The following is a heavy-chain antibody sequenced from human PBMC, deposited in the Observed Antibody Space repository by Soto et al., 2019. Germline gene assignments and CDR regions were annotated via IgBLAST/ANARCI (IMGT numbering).Heavy chain of an antibody. J-gene: IGHJ4*02. D-gene: IGHD5-18*01. CDR1: GFTFSDYY. V-gene: IGHV3-11*01. Sequence: GGSLRLSCAASGFTFSDYYMSWIRQAPGKGLEWVSYISSSGSTIYYADSVKGRFTISRDDSKNTAYLQMSSLRIEDTAVYYRTRQQYSYGYYHFDYWGQGTLVTVSS. CDR3: TRQQYSYGYYHFDY. CDR2: ISSSGSTI.